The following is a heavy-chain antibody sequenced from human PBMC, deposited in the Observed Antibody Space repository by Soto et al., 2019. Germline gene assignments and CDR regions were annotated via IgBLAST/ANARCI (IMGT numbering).Heavy chain of an antibody. Sequence: PSETLSLTCTVSGASISSGGYYWSWIRQHPGKGLEWIGYISYGGTTYYNPSLKSRITISVDTSKNQFSLKLSSVTAADTAVYYCARRVTAIRWAFDIWGQGAMVTVSS. D-gene: IGHD2-21*02. V-gene: IGHV4-31*03. J-gene: IGHJ3*02. CDR2: ISYGGTT. CDR3: ARRVTAIRWAFDI. CDR1: GASISSGGYY.